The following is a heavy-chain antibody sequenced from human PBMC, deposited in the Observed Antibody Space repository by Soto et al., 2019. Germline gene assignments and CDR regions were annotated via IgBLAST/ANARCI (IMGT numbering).Heavy chain of an antibody. CDR1: GFTFSRYW. V-gene: IGHV3-7*01. J-gene: IGHJ3*02. CDR2: IKGDGSEK. Sequence: EVQLVESGGGLVQPGGSLRLSCAASGFTFSRYWMSWVRQAPGKGLEWVANIKGDGSEKYYVDSVKGRFTISRDNAKNQVYLQMNSLRAEDTAVYYCAGLKKYASHGDAFDSWGQGTMVTVSS. CDR3: AGLKKYASHGDAFDS. D-gene: IGHD2-8*01.